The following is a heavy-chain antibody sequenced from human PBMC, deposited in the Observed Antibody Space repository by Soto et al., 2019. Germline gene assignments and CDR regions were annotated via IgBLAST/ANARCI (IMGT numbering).Heavy chain of an antibody. CDR3: ARGHGTYYYDSSGYRDAFDI. V-gene: IGHV3-20*04. CDR2: INWNGGST. J-gene: IGHJ3*02. CDR1: GSTFDDYG. Sequence: GALRLSCAASGSTFDDYGMSWVRQAPGKGLEWVSGINWNGGSTGYADSVKGRFTISRDNAKNSLYPQMNSLRAEDTALYYCARGHGTYYYDSSGYRDAFDIWGQGTMVTVSS. D-gene: IGHD3-22*01.